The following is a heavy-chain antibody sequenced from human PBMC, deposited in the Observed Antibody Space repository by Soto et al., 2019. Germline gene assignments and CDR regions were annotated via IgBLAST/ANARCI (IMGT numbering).Heavy chain of an antibody. D-gene: IGHD3-22*01. CDR1: GGSISSGGYY. CDR3: ASVMGYDRLPAFWVQH. J-gene: IGHJ1*01. V-gene: IGHV4-31*03. CDR2: IYYSGST. Sequence: PSETLSLTCTVSGGSISSGGYYWSWIRQHPGKGLEWIGYIYYSGSTYYNPSLKSRVTISVDTSKNQFSLKLSSVTAADTAVYYCASVMGYDRLPAFWVQHWGQGTLVTVSS.